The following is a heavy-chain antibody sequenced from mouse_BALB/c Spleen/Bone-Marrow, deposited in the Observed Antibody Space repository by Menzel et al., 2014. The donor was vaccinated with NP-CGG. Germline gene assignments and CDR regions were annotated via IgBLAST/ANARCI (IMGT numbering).Heavy chain of an antibody. CDR1: GFNIKDTY. D-gene: IGHD1-1*01. J-gene: IGHJ3*01. CDR3: ASYYYGRSSFAC. Sequence: EVQLQQSGAELVKPGASVKLSCTASGFNIKDTYIHWVKQRPEQGLEWIGRIDPANGNTKYDPKFQGKATMTTDTSSNTAYLQLSSLTSEDTAVYYCASYYYGRSSFACWGQGTLVTVSA. V-gene: IGHV14-3*02. CDR2: IDPANGNT.